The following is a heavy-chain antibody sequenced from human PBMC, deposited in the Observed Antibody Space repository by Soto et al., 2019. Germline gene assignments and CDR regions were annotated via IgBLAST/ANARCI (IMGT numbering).Heavy chain of an antibody. CDR3: AKDLEGYSSSSANRFDP. V-gene: IGHV3-30*18. Sequence: GGSLRLACSSSGFTFSSYGMHWVRQAPGKGLEWVAVISYDGSNKYYADSVKGRFTISRDNSKNTLYLQMNSLRAEDTAVYYCAKDLEGYSSSSANRFDPWGQGTLVTVSS. CDR1: GFTFSSYG. CDR2: ISYDGSNK. D-gene: IGHD6-6*01. J-gene: IGHJ5*02.